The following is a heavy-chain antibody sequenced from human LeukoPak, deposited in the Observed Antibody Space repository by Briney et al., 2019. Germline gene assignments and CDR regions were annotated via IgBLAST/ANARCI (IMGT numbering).Heavy chain of an antibody. D-gene: IGHD5-12*01. J-gene: IGHJ4*02. Sequence: ASVKVSCKASGYTFTSYGISWVRQAPGQGLEWMGWISAYNGNTNHAQKLQGRVTMTTDTSTSTAYMELRSLRSDDTAVYYCARAKRGYSGYDFTEVIDYWGQGTLVTVSS. CDR1: GYTFTSYG. CDR3: ARAKRGYSGYDFTEVIDY. CDR2: ISAYNGNT. V-gene: IGHV1-18*04.